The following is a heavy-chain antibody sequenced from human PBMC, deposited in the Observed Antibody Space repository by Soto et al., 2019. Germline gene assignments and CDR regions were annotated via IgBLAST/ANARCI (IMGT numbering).Heavy chain of an antibody. CDR2: INTNTGNP. D-gene: IGHD1-7*01. V-gene: IGHV7-4-1*02. J-gene: IGHJ6*02. Sequence: ASVKVSCKASGGTFSSYTISWVRQAPGQGLEWMGWINTNTGNPTYAQGFTGRFVFSLDTSVSTAYMELRSLRSDDTAVYYCARGTLSELELQNGMDVWGQGTTVTVSS. CDR1: GGTFSSYT. CDR3: ARGTLSELELQNGMDV.